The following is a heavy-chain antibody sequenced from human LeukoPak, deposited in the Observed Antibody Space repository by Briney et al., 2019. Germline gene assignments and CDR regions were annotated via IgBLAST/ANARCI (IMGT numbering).Heavy chain of an antibody. CDR3: AKDNLVVPAANDAFDI. CDR2: ISGSGGST. Sequence: QAGGSLRLSCAASGFTFSNYAMNWVRQAPGKGLEWVSVISGSGGSTYYADSVKGRFTISRDNSKNTLYLQMNSLGAEDTAVYYCAKDNLVVPAANDAFDIWGQGTMVTVSS. D-gene: IGHD2-2*01. V-gene: IGHV3-23*01. J-gene: IGHJ3*02. CDR1: GFTFSNYA.